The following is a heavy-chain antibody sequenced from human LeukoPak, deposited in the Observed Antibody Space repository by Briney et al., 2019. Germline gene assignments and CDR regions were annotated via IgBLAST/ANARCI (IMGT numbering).Heavy chain of an antibody. CDR2: ISTRGSTI. V-gene: IGHV3-11*01. Sequence: PGGSLRLSCTASGFTFSDYYMSWIRQAPGKGLEWISYISTRGSTIYYADSVKGRFTISRDNSKNMLYLQMNSLRAEDTAVYYCAKSNGVDRNGYNSDYFDYWGQGTLVTVSS. J-gene: IGHJ4*02. D-gene: IGHD5-24*01. CDR3: AKSNGVDRNGYNSDYFDY. CDR1: GFTFSDYY.